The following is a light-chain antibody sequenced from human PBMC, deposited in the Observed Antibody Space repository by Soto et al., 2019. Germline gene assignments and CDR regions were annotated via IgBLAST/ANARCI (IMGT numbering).Light chain of an antibody. CDR2: EVD. V-gene: IGLV2-23*02. CDR1: TSDVGIYNL. CDR3: SSYAGSRLV. J-gene: IGLJ3*02. Sequence: QSALTQPASVSGSPGQSITISCSGTTSDVGIYNLVSWYQQHPGKAPKLVIYEVDKRPSGVSNRFSGSRSGNTASLTIYGLQSEDEADYYCSSYAGSRLVFGGGTKLTVL.